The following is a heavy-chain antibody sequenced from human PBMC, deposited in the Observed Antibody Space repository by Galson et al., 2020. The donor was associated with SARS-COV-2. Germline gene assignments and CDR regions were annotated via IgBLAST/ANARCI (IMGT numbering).Heavy chain of an antibody. D-gene: IGHD6-6*01. CDR1: GGSISSGSYY. Sequence: ETSETLSLTCTVSGGSISSGSYYWSWIRQPAGKGLEWIGRIYTSGSTNYNPSLKSRVTISVDTSKNQFSLKLSSVTAADTAVYYCAILAARPYYFDYWGQGTLVTVSS. CDR2: IYTSGST. V-gene: IGHV4-61*02. J-gene: IGHJ4*02. CDR3: AILAARPYYFDY.